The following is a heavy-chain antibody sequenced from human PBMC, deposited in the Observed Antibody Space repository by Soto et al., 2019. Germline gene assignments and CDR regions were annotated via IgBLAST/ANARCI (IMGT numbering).Heavy chain of an antibody. D-gene: IGHD3-22*01. CDR2: INPNSGGT. CDR1: GYTFTGYY. CDR3: ARDRDYYDSSGPFDY. V-gene: IGHV1-2*04. J-gene: IGHJ4*02. Sequence: QVQLVQSGAEVKKPGASVKVSCKASGYTFTGYYMHWVRQAPGQGLEWMGWINPNSGGTNYAQKFQGWVTMTRDTSISTAYMELSRLRSDDTAVYYCARDRDYYDSSGPFDYWGQGTLVTVSS.